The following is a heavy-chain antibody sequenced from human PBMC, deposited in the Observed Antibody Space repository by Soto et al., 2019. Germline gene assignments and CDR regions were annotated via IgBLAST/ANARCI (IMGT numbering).Heavy chain of an antibody. Sequence: QVQLVQSGAEVKKPGSSVKVSCKASGGTFSSYTISWVRQAPGQGLEWMGRIIPILGIANYAQKFQGRVTITADKSTSTAYMELSSLRSEDTAVYYCARSPSYCSSTSCYQPPYYYYYMDVWGKGTTVTVSS. CDR2: IIPILGIA. CDR3: ARSPSYCSSTSCYQPPYYYYYMDV. J-gene: IGHJ6*03. D-gene: IGHD2-2*01. CDR1: GGTFSSYT. V-gene: IGHV1-69*02.